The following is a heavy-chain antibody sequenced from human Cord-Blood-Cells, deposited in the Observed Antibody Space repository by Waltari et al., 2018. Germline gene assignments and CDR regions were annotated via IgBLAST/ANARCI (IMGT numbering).Heavy chain of an antibody. CDR2: TYYRSKWYN. CDR3: ASTPGTGDLDAFDI. J-gene: IGHJ3*02. Sequence: QVQLQQSGPGLVKPSQNLSLTCALSGDSVSSNSSAWNWIRQSPSRGLEWLGRTYYRSKWYNDYAVSVKSRITINPDTSKSQFSLQLNSVTPEDTAVYYCASTPGTGDLDAFDIWGQGTMVTVSS. D-gene: IGHD7-27*01. V-gene: IGHV6-1*01. CDR1: GDSVSSNSSA.